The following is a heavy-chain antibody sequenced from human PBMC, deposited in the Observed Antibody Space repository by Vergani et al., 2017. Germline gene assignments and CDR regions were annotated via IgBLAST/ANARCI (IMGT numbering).Heavy chain of an antibody. Sequence: QVQLQESGPGLVKPSQTLSLTCTVSGGSISRDNYYWSWIRQPPGKGLEWIGYIYYSVFTYYNPSLKSRVSISVDTSKNQFSLKLSSVTAADTAVYYCARYSGGDSEYFQHWGQGTLVTVSS. J-gene: IGHJ1*01. CDR1: GGSISRDNYY. CDR2: IYYSVFT. D-gene: IGHD1-26*01. V-gene: IGHV4-30-4*01. CDR3: ARYSGGDSEYFQH.